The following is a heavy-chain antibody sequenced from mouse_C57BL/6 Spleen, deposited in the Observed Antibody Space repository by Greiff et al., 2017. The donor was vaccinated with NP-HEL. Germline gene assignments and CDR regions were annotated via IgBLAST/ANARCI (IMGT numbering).Heavy chain of an antibody. V-gene: IGHV1-63*01. CDR2: IYPGGGYT. CDR3: ARGGQLRLDAMDY. J-gene: IGHJ4*01. Sequence: VQLQESGAELVRPGTSVKMSCKASGYTFTNYWIGWAKQRPGHGLEWIGDIYPGGGYTNYNEKFKGKATLTADKSSSTAYMQFSSLTSEDSAIYYCARGGQLRLDAMDYWGQGTSVTVSS. D-gene: IGHD3-2*02. CDR1: GYTFTNYW.